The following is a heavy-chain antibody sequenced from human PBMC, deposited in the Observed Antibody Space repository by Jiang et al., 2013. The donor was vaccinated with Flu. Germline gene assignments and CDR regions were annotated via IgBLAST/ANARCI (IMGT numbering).Heavy chain of an antibody. CDR3: ARDAMLGYYDSSGFRKAGDHYYYYGMDV. Sequence: TLSLTCAISGDSVSSNSAAWNWIRQSPSRGLEWLGRTYYRSKWYNDYAVSVKSRITINPDTSKNQFSLQLNSVTPEDTAVYYCARDAMLGYYDSSGFRKAGDHYYYYGMDVWGQGTTVTVSS. V-gene: IGHV6-1*01. CDR1: GDSVSSNSAA. CDR2: TYYRSKWYN. J-gene: IGHJ6*02. D-gene: IGHD3-22*01.